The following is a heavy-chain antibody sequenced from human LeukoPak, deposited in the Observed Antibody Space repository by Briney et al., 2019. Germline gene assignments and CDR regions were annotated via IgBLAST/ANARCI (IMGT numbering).Heavy chain of an antibody. J-gene: IGHJ4*02. CDR2: IYYSGST. Sequence: PSETLSLTCAVSGGSISSGGYSWSWIRQPPGKGLEWIGYIYYSGSTNYNPSLKSRVTISVDTSNNQYSLKLSSVTAADTAVYYCARHSGSYYDFDYWGQGTLVTVSS. V-gene: IGHV4-61*08. D-gene: IGHD1-26*01. CDR3: ARHSGSYYDFDY. CDR1: GGSISSGGYS.